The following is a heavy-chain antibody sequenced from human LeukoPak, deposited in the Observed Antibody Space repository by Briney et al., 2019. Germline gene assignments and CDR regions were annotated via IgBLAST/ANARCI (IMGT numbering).Heavy chain of an antibody. D-gene: IGHD3-10*01. CDR1: GFTFSSYG. J-gene: IGHJ4*02. Sequence: GGSLRLSCAASGFTFSSYGMHWVRQAPGKGLEWVAVIWYDGSNKYYADSVKGRFTISRDNSKNTLYLQMNSLRAEDTAVYYCARDQRFGELLDYWGQGTLDTVSS. V-gene: IGHV3-33*01. CDR2: IWYDGSNK. CDR3: ARDQRFGELLDY.